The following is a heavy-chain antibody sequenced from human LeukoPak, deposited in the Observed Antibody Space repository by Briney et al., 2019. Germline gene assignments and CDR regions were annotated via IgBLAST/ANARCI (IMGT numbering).Heavy chain of an antibody. CDR1: GFTSSNYW. Sequence: PGGSLRLSCAASGFTSSNYWMHWVRQAPEKGLMWVSKIHSDGSGPDYAESVKGRFTISRDNAKNTLYLQMNSLRAEDTAVYYCTRDVYGLGDYWGQGTLVTVSS. CDR2: IHSDGSGP. J-gene: IGHJ4*02. D-gene: IGHD1-14*01. V-gene: IGHV3-74*01. CDR3: TRDVYGLGDY.